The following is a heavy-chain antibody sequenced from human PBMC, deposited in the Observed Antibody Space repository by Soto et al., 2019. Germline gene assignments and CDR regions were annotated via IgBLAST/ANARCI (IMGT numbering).Heavy chain of an antibody. D-gene: IGHD2-15*01. J-gene: IGHJ1*01. Sequence: EVQLVQSGGGLVQPGGSLKLSCAASGFTFSGSTVHWVRQASGEGLQWVGRIRSKANDYATTYIASVKGRFTISRDDLRNTAYLQMSDLKTEDTVVYYCTGGYCTGGTCYSGYFQHWGQGALVTVFS. CDR1: GFTFSGST. CDR3: TGGYCTGGTCYSGYFQH. CDR2: IRSKANDYAT. V-gene: IGHV3-73*02.